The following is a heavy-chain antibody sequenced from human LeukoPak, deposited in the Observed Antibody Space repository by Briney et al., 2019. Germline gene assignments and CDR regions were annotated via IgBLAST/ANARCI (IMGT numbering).Heavy chain of an antibody. V-gene: IGHV3-23*01. Sequence: PGGTLRLSCAASGFTFSSYGMSWVRQAPGKGLEWVSAISGSGGSTYYADSVKGRFTISRDNSKNTLYLQMNSLRAEDTAVYYCAKALTPGSRYYFDYWGQGTLVTVSS. CDR2: ISGSGGST. J-gene: IGHJ4*02. CDR3: AKALTPGSRYYFDY. D-gene: IGHD1-1*01. CDR1: GFTFSSYG.